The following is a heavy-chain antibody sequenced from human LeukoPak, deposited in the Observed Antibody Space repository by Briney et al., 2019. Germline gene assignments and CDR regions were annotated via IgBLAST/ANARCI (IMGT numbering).Heavy chain of an antibody. CDR2: IYYSGST. Sequence: PSETLSLTCTVSGGSISSSSYYWGWIRQPPGKGLEWIGSIYYSGSTYYNPSLKSRVTISVDTSKNQFSLKLSSVTAADTAVYYCARDLSRYSSCYWGQGTMVTVSS. D-gene: IGHD6-13*01. CDR3: ARDLSRYSSCY. J-gene: IGHJ3*01. CDR1: GGSISSSSYY. V-gene: IGHV4-39*02.